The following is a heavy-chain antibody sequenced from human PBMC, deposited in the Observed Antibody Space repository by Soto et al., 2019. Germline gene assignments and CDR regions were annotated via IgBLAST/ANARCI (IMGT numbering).Heavy chain of an antibody. CDR1: GFTFNTYD. CDR3: AKGQHCSSTSCYFYYYGMDV. Sequence: PGGSLRLSCAASGFTFNTYDMHWVRQAPGKGLEWVAVISYDGSNKYYADSVKGRLTISRDNSKNTLYLQMNSLRAEDTAVYYCAKGQHCSSTSCYFYYYGMDVWGQGTKVTVSS. CDR2: ISYDGSNK. D-gene: IGHD2-2*01. V-gene: IGHV3-30*18. J-gene: IGHJ6*02.